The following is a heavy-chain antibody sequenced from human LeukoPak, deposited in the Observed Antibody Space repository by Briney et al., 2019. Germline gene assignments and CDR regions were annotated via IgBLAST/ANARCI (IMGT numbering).Heavy chain of an antibody. V-gene: IGHV3-49*04. J-gene: IGHJ6*04. CDR3: TRRQQLFLFTYSGMDV. CDR2: IRSKAYGGTT. Sequence: PGRSLRLSCTASGFTFGDYAMSWVRQAPGKGLEWVGFIRSKAYGGTTEYAASVKGRFTISRDDSKSIAYLQMNSLKTEDTAVYYCTRRQQLFLFTYSGMDVRGKATTVTVSS. D-gene: IGHD6-13*01. CDR1: GFTFGDYA.